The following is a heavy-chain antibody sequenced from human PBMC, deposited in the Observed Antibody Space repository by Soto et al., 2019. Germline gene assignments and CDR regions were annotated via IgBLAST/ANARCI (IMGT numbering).Heavy chain of an antibody. CDR2: ISGSGGST. Sequence: EVQLLESGGGLVQPGGSLRLSCAASGFTFSSYAMSWVRQAPGKGLEWVSAISGSGGSTYYADSVQGRFTISRDNSKNTLYLQMNSLRAEDTAVYYCANTPYSYDRRYYYGMDVWGQGTTVTFSS. J-gene: IGHJ6*02. CDR3: ANTPYSYDRRYYYGMDV. CDR1: GFTFSSYA. V-gene: IGHV3-23*01. D-gene: IGHD5-18*01.